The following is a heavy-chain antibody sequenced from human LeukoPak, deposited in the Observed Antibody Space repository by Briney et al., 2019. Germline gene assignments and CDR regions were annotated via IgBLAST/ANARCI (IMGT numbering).Heavy chain of an antibody. Sequence: SETLSLTCAVSGYSISSGYYWGWIRQPPGKGMEWIGSIYHSGSTYYNPSLKSRVTISVDTSKNQFSLKLSSVTAADTAVYYCARGLRTLTIFGVVARYFDYWGQGTLVTVSS. D-gene: IGHD3-3*01. CDR3: ARGLRTLTIFGVVARYFDY. CDR2: IYHSGST. CDR1: GYSISSGYY. J-gene: IGHJ4*02. V-gene: IGHV4-38-2*01.